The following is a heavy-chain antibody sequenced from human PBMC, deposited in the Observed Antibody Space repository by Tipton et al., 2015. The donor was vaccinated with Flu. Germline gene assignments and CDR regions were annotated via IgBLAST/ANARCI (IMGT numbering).Heavy chain of an antibody. J-gene: IGHJ6*02. D-gene: IGHD3-16*01. CDR2: DYTRGST. V-gene: IGHV4-38-2*02. CDR1: GFSISSGYY. Sequence: TLSLTCSVSGFSISSGYYWGGIRPPPGRGLEWFGTDYTRGSTYNQSSLYSRVSMSVDTYKKYFSLKLGSVTAADAAVYFCARAESIVWAGYYYGLDVWGQGSTVTVSS. CDR3: ARAESIVWAGYYYGLDV.